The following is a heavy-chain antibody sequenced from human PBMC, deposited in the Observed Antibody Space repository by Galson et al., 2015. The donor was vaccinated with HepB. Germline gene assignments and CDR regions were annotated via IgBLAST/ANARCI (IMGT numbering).Heavy chain of an antibody. V-gene: IGHV4-31*03. Sequence: TLSLTCTVSGGSISSGGYYWSWIRQHPGKGLEWIGYIYYSGSAYYNPSLKSRVTISVDTSKNQFSLKLSSVTAADTAVYYCARGSMVRGDDVGHFVYWGQGTLVTVSS. D-gene: IGHD3-10*01. CDR3: ARGSMVRGDDVGHFVY. CDR2: IYYSGSA. J-gene: IGHJ4*02. CDR1: GGSISSGGYY.